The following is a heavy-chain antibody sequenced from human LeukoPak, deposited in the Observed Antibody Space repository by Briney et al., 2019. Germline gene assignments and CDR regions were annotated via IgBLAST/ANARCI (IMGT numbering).Heavy chain of an antibody. CDR2: ITNSGGRT. CDR1: GFTFSTYA. D-gene: IGHD2-21*01. V-gene: IGHV3-23*01. Sequence: GGSLRLSCAASGFTFSTYAMSWVRQAPGKGLEWVSLITNSGGRTYYADSVQGRFTISRDNSKNTLYLQMNSLRAEDTAVYFCAKTAVDYYYYMDVWGKGTTVTVSS. J-gene: IGHJ6*03. CDR3: AKTAVDYYYYMDV.